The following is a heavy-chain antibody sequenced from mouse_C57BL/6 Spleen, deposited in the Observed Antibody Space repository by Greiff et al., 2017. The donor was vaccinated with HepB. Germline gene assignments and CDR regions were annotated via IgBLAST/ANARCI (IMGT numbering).Heavy chain of an antibody. CDR1: GFTFSDYG. D-gene: IGHD1-1*01. V-gene: IGHV5-17*01. CDR2: ISSGSSTI. Sequence: EVKVVESGGGLVKPGGSLKLSCAASGFTFSDYGMHWVRQAPEKGLEWVAYISSGSSTIYYADTVKGRFTISRDNAKNTLFLQMTSLRSEDTAMYYCARQNYGSSCFDYWGQGTTLTVSS. CDR3: ARQNYGSSCFDY. J-gene: IGHJ2*01.